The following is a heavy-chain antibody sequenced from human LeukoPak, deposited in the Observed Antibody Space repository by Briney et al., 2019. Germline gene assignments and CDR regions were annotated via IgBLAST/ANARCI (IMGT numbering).Heavy chain of an antibody. J-gene: IGHJ4*02. V-gene: IGHV3-23*01. CDR1: GFTFSSYA. CDR3: ARTDRRIVVVVWAPYY. D-gene: IGHD3-22*01. Sequence: GGSLRLSCAASGFTFSSYAMSWVRQAPGKGLEWVSAISGSGGSAYYADSVKGRFTISRDNSKNTLYLQMNSLRAEDTAVYYCARTDRRIVVVVWAPYYWGQGTLVTVSS. CDR2: ISGSGGSA.